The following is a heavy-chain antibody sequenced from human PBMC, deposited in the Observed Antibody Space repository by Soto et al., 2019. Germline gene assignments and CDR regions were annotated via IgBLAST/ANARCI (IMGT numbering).Heavy chain of an antibody. V-gene: IGHV4-59*01. D-gene: IGHD3-22*01. CDR1: GGSISIYY. CDR3: ASSLLLRDAWILDY. J-gene: IGHJ4*02. Sequence: PSETLSLTCTVSGGSISIYYWSWIRQPPGKGLEWIGYIYYSGSTNYNPSLKSRVTISVDTSKNQFSLKLSSVTAADTAVYYCASSLLLRDAWILDYWGQGTLVTVSS. CDR2: IYYSGST.